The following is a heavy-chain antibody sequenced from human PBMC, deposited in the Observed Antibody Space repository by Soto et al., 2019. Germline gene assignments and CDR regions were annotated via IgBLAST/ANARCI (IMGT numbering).Heavy chain of an antibody. CDR3: ARERGSGSYYTPWFDP. CDR2: MNPNSGNT. CDR1: GYTFTSYD. D-gene: IGHD3-10*01. J-gene: IGHJ5*02. Sequence: QVQLVQSGAEVKKPGASVKVSCKASGYTFTSYDINWVRQATGQGLEWMGWMNPNSGNTGYAQKFQGRVTMTRNTSISTAYMELSCLRSVDTAVYYCARERGSGSYYTPWFDPWGQGPLVTVSS. V-gene: IGHV1-8*01.